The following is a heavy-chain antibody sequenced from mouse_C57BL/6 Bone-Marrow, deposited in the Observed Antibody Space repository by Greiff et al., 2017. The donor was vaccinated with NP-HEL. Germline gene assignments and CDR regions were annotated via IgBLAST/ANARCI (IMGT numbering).Heavy chain of an antibody. V-gene: IGHV1-9*01. D-gene: IGHD1-1*01. J-gene: IGHJ4*01. CDR1: GYTFTGYW. CDR3: ARSLYLYYAMDY. CDR2: ILPGSGST. Sequence: QVQLQQSGAELMKPGASVKLSCKATGYTFTGYWIEWVKQRPGPGLEWIVEILPGSGSTNSNEKFKGKATFTADTSSNTAYMQLSSLTTEDSAIYYCARSLYLYYAMDYWGQGTSVTVSS.